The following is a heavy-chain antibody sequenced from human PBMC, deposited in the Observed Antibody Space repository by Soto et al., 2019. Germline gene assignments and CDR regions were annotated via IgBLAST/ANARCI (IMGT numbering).Heavy chain of an antibody. CDR2: INHSGST. J-gene: IGHJ4*02. V-gene: IGHV4-34*01. Sequence: QVQLQQWGAGLLKPSETLSLTCAVYGGSFSGYYWSWIRQPPGKGLEWIGEINHSGSTNYNPSLKSRVTISVDTSKNQFSLKLSSVTAAVTAVYYCARGGRITIFGVVIRELDYWGQGTLVTVSS. D-gene: IGHD3-3*01. CDR3: ARGGRITIFGVVIRELDY. CDR1: GGSFSGYY.